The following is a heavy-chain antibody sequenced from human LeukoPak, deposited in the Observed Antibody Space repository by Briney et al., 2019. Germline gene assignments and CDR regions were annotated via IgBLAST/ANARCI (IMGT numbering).Heavy chain of an antibody. CDR2: ISSNGGST. CDR1: GFTFSSYA. J-gene: IGHJ4*02. D-gene: IGHD6-13*01. V-gene: IGHV3-64D*06. CDR3: VKSFAAAGHDY. Sequence: PGGSLRLSCSASGFTFSSYAMHWVRQAPGKGLECVSAISSNGGSTYYADSVKGRFTISRDNSKNTLYLQMSSLRAEDTAVYYCVKSFAAAGHDYWGQGTLVTVSS.